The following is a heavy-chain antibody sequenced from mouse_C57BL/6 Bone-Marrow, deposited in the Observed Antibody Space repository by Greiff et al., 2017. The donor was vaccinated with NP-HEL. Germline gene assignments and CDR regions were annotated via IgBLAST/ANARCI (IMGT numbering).Heavy chain of an antibody. CDR3: ARVHYDGSSLYYFDY. CDR1: GYTFTSYW. V-gene: IGHV1-59*01. J-gene: IGHJ2*01. Sequence: VQLQQPGAELVRPGTSVKLSCKASGYTFTSYWMHWVKQRPGHGLEWIGVIDPSDSYTNYNQKFKGKATLTVDTSSSTAYMQLSSLTSEDSAVYYCARVHYDGSSLYYFDYWGQGTTLTVSS. D-gene: IGHD1-1*01. CDR2: IDPSDSYT.